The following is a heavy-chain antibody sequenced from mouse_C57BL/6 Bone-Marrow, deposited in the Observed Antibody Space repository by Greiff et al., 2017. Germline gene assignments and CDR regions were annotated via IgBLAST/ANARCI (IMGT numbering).Heavy chain of an antibody. J-gene: IGHJ3*01. CDR1: GYTFTSYW. D-gene: IGHD1-1*01. V-gene: IGHV1-59*01. CDR3: ARAGVYYGSSLAWFAY. CDR2: IDPSDSYT. Sequence: QVQLQQPGAELVRPGPSVTLSCKASGYTFTSYWMHWVMQRPGQGLEWIGVIDPSDSYTNYNQKFKGKATLTVDTSSSTAYMQLSSLTSEDSAVYYCARAGVYYGSSLAWFAYWGQGTLVTVSA.